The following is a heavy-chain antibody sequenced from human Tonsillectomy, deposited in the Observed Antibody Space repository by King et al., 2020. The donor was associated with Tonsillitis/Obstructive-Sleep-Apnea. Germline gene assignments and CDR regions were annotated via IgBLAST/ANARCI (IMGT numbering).Heavy chain of an antibody. Sequence: VQLVESGGGVVQPGRSLRLSCAASGFTFSRYAMHWVRQAPGKELEWVAVILYDGSNKHYADSVKGRFTISRDNSKNTLYLQMNSLRAEDTAVYYCARDSGVNWFDPWGQGTLVTVSS. CDR2: ILYDGSNK. V-gene: IGHV3-30*04. CDR3: ARDSGVNWFDP. J-gene: IGHJ5*02. CDR1: GFTFSRYA.